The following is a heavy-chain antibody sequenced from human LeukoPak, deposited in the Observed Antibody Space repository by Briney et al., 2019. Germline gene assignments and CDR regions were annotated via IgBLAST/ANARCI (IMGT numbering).Heavy chain of an antibody. V-gene: IGHV4-39*07. CDR2: IYHSGDT. J-gene: IGHJ4*02. Sequence: SETLSLTCSVSGGSISASSHYWAWVRQTPGKGLEWIGSIYHSGDTYYNPSLKSRVTISLDTSKNQFSLKLNSVTAADTAVYYCARVPHDDNPLRLYYLDYWGQGTLVTVSS. CDR3: ARVPHDDNPLRLYYLDY. D-gene: IGHD1-14*01. CDR1: GGSISASSHY.